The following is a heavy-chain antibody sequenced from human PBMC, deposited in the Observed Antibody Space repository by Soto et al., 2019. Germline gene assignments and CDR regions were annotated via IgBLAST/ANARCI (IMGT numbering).Heavy chain of an antibody. Sequence: ASGKVSCEASGYTFTGYYMHWVRQAPGQGLEWMGWINPNSGGTNYAQKFQGWVTMTRDTSISTAYMELSRLRSDDTAVYYCARALFGDCSSTSCFPFGYWGQGTLVTVS. J-gene: IGHJ4*02. V-gene: IGHV1-2*04. CDR3: ARALFGDCSSTSCFPFGY. CDR1: GYTFTGYY. CDR2: INPNSGGT. D-gene: IGHD2-2*03.